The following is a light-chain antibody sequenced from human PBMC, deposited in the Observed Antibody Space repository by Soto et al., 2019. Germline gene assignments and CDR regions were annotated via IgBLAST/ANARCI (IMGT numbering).Light chain of an antibody. J-gene: IGKJ2*01. V-gene: IGKV3-15*01. Sequence: EFVFTQSPSTLSVSPGERATLSCRASQSVSSKLAWYQQKPGQAPRLLIYGASTRATGIPARFSGSGSGTEFTLTISSLQSEDFALYYCQQYNNWPPYTFGQGTKVDIK. CDR3: QQYNNWPPYT. CDR2: GAS. CDR1: QSVSSK.